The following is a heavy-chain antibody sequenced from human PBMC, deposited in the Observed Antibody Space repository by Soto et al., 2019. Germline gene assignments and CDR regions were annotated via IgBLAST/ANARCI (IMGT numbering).Heavy chain of an antibody. CDR2: IYPGDSDT. Sequence: LGESLKISCKGSGYSFTSYWIGWVRQMPGKGLEWMGIIYPGDSDTRYSPSFQGQVTISADKSISTAYLQWSSLKASDTAVYYCARHNQVGYCSGGSCYPNWFDPWGQGTLVTVSS. CDR1: GYSFTSYW. V-gene: IGHV5-51*01. D-gene: IGHD2-15*01. CDR3: ARHNQVGYCSGGSCYPNWFDP. J-gene: IGHJ5*02.